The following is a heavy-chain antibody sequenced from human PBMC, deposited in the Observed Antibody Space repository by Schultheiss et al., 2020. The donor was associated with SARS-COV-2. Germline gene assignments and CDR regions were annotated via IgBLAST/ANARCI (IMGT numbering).Heavy chain of an antibody. V-gene: IGHV4-59*01. J-gene: IGHJ6*02. CDR2: IYYSGST. D-gene: IGHD1-26*01. Sequence: SETLSLTCAVYGGSFSGYYWSWIRQPPGKGLEWIGYIYYSGSTNYNPSLKSRVTISVDTSKNQFSLKLSSVTAADTAVYYCARESYSYYYYYYGMDVWGQGTTVTVSS. CDR1: GGSFSGYY. CDR3: ARESYSYYYYYYGMDV.